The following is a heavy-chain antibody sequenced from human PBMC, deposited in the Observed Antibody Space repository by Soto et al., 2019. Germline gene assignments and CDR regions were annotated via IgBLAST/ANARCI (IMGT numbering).Heavy chain of an antibody. J-gene: IGHJ4*02. CDR1: GGSFRGYY. Sequence: KTSETLSLTCAVYGGSFRGYYWSWIRQPPGKGLEWIGEISHSGTTNSNPSLKSRVTISVDTSKNQFSLKLSSVTAADTAMYYCARASPPNYDFWSGYEPNYFDYWGQGTLVTVSS. CDR3: ARASPPNYDFWSGYEPNYFDY. V-gene: IGHV4-34*01. D-gene: IGHD3-3*01. CDR2: ISHSGTT.